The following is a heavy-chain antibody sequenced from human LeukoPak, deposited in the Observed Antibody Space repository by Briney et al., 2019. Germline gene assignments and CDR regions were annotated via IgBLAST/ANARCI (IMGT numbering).Heavy chain of an antibody. CDR1: GGSFSGYY. V-gene: IGHV4-34*01. CDR3: ARVAGDLFDY. J-gene: IGHJ4*02. CDR2: INHSGST. Sequence: SETLSLTCAVYGGSFSGYYWSWIRQPPGKGLEWIGEINHSGSTNYNPSLKSRVTISVDTSKNQFSLKLSSVTAADTAVYYCARVAGDLFDYWGQGILVTVSS. D-gene: IGHD6-19*01.